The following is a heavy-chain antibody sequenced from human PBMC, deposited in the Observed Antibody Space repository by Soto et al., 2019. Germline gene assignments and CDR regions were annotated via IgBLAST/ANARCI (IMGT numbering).Heavy chain of an antibody. J-gene: IGHJ5*02. CDR2: ISYDGSNK. V-gene: IGHV3-30*18. CDR3: AKDLLGIAVAGNWFDP. Sequence: QVQLVESGGGVVQPGRSLRLSCAASGFTFSSYGMHWVRQAPGKGLEWVAVISYDGSNKYYADSVKGRFTISRDNSKNTLYLQMNSLRAEDTAEYYCAKDLLGIAVAGNWFDPWGQGTLVTVSS. D-gene: IGHD6-19*01. CDR1: GFTFSSYG.